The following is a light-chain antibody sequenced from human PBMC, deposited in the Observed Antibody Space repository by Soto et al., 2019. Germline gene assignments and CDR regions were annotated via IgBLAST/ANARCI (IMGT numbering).Light chain of an antibody. Sequence: EIVMTQSPATLSVSPGERATLSCRASQIVSSNLAWYQQKPGQAPRLLIYDAFIRATGIPARFSGSWSGIVYSLTISSLQSEDSAVYYCQHCSLHTFTVTFGGGTKVEIK. CDR1: QIVSSN. V-gene: IGKV3-15*01. J-gene: IGKJ4*01. CDR3: QHCSLHTFTVT. CDR2: DAF.